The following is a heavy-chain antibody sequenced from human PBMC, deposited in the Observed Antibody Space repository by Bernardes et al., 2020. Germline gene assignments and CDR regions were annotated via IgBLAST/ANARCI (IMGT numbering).Heavy chain of an antibody. J-gene: IGHJ5*02. V-gene: IGHV4-39*01. CDR3: ARRGQWELLSWFDP. CDR1: GGSISSSSYY. D-gene: IGHD1-26*01. CDR2: IYYSGST. Sequence: SETLSLTRTVSGGSISSSSYYWGWIRQPPGKGLEWIGSIYYSGSTYYNPSLKSRVTISVDTSKNQFSLKLSSVTAADTAVYYCARRGQWELLSWFDPWGQGTLVTVSS.